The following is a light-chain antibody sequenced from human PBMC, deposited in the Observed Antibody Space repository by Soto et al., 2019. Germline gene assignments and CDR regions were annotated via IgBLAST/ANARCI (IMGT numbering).Light chain of an antibody. J-gene: IGKJ1*01. CDR2: WAS. V-gene: IGKV4-1*01. Sequence: DIVMTQSPDSLAVSLGERATINCKSSQSVLYSSNNKNYLTWYQQKPGQPPKLLIYWASTRESGVPDRFSGSGSGTGFTLTISSLQAEDVAAYYCQQYHSTPWTFGQGTKVEIK. CDR1: QSVLYSSNNKNY. CDR3: QQYHSTPWT.